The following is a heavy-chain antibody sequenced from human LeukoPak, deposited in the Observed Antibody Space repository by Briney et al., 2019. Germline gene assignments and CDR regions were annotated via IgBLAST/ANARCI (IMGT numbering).Heavy chain of an antibody. D-gene: IGHD5-12*01. CDR1: GFTFSSYG. V-gene: IGHV3-33*01. CDR3: ARGGYDQIGDYYYYGMDV. CDR2: IWYDGSNK. Sequence: GGSLRLSCAASGFTFSSYGMHWVRQAPGKGLEWVAVIWYDGSNKYYADSVKGRFTISRGNSKNTLYLQMNSLRAEDTAVYYCARGGYDQIGDYYYYGMDVWGQGTTVTVSS. J-gene: IGHJ6*02.